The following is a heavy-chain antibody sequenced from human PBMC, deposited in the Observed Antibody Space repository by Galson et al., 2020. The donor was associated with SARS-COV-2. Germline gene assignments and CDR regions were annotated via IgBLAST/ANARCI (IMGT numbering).Heavy chain of an antibody. J-gene: IGHJ6*02. V-gene: IGHV2-70*11. Sequence: ESGPTLVKPTQTLTLTCTFSGFSLSTSGMCVSWIRQPPGKALEWLARIDWDDDKYYSTSLKTRLTISKDTSKNQVVLTMTNMDPVDTATYYCARIYLEMATIVPQDYGMDVWGQGTTVTVSS. CDR3: ARIYLEMATIVPQDYGMDV. CDR2: IDWDDDK. D-gene: IGHD5-12*01. CDR1: GFSLSTSGMC.